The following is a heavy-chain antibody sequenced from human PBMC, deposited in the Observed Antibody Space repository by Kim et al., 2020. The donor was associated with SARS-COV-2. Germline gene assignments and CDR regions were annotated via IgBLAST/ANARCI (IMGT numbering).Heavy chain of an antibody. CDR2: MNPNSGNT. J-gene: IGHJ4*02. CDR3: ARGLSWGGYDLSEGEGGFDY. Sequence: ASVKVSCKASGYTFTSYDINWVRQATGQGLEWMGWMNPNSGNTGYAQKFQGRVTMTRNTSISTAYMELSSLRSEDTAVYYCARGLSWGGYDLSEGEGGFDYWGQGTLVTVSS. CDR1: GYTFTSYD. D-gene: IGHD5-12*01. V-gene: IGHV1-8*02.